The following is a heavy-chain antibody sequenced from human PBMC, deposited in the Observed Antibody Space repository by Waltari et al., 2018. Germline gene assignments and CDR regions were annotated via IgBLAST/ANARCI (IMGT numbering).Heavy chain of an antibody. CDR1: GYSLTSSY. J-gene: IGHJ5*02. D-gene: IGHD2-2*01. Sequence: QVELVQSGAEVRTPGASVKVSCKASGYSLTSSYMHWVRQAPGLGLEWMGRINPNRGDTNSAPKFQGRVTLTRDTSVNTAFLELRSLTSDDTAVYFCARESAFSTSWYPGFDPWGQGTLVTVAS. CDR3: ARESAFSTSWYPGFDP. V-gene: IGHV1-2*06. CDR2: INPNRGDT.